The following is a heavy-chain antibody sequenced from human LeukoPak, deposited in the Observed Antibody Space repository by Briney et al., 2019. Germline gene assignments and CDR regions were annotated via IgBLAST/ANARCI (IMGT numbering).Heavy chain of an antibody. V-gene: IGHV4-39*02. CDR3: ARDKRARRNYYFDY. CDR2: ISHGGRT. D-gene: IGHD6-6*01. J-gene: IGHJ4*02. Sequence: PSETLSLTCTVSGGSIRRDGDLWGWIRQPPGKGLEWIGTISHGGRTYYNPSLKSRVTISVETTKNQFSLKLSSVTAADTAVYYCARDKRARRNYYFDYWGQGTLVTVSS. CDR1: GGSIRRDGDL.